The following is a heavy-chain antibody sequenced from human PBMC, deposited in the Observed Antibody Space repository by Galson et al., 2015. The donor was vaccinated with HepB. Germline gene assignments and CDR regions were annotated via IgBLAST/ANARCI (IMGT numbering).Heavy chain of an antibody. CDR1: GFTFSDYY. D-gene: IGHD6-19*01. CDR3: ARRGIAVATSLDY. J-gene: IGHJ4*02. Sequence: SLRLSCAASGFTFSDYYMSWIRQAPGKGLEWVPYISDSGSYTYYADSVKGRFTIARDNAKNSLYLQMNSLRVEDTAVYYCARRGIAVATSLDYWGRGTLVTVS. V-gene: IGHV3-11*03. CDR2: ISDSGSYT.